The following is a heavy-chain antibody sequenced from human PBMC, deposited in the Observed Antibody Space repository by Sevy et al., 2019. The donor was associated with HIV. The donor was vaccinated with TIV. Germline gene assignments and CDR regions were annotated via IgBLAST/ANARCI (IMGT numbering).Heavy chain of an antibody. D-gene: IGHD3-10*01. CDR3: ARANYGSGSRFGY. V-gene: IGHV1-8*03. J-gene: IGHJ4*02. Sequence: ASVKVSCKASGYTFTSYDINWVRQATGQGLEWMGWMNPNSGNTGYAQKFQGRVTITRNTSISTAYMELSSLRSEDTAVYYCARANYGSGSRFGYWGQGTLVTVSS. CDR2: MNPNSGNT. CDR1: GYTFTSYD.